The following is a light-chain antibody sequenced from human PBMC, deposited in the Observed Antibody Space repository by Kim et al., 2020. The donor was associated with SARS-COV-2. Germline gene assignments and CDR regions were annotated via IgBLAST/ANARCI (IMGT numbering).Light chain of an antibody. CDR2: GAS. CDR3: QQYNNWPRS. Sequence: EIVMTQSPDTLSVSPGERATLFCRASQSVSTNLAWYQQKPGQPPRLLIYGASTRATGIPARFSGSGSGTEFTLTISSQQSEDFAFYYCQQYNNWPRSFGQGTKVDIK. V-gene: IGKV3-15*01. CDR1: QSVSTN. J-gene: IGKJ1*01.